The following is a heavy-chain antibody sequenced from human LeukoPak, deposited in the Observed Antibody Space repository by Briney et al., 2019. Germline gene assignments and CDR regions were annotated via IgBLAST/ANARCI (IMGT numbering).Heavy chain of an antibody. V-gene: IGHV4-4*02. D-gene: IGHD3-22*01. CDR1: GGSISSSNW. J-gene: IGHJ4*02. CDR3: ARDLGYDSSGLDY. Sequence: PSETLSLTCAVSGGSISSSNWWSWVRPPPGKGLEWIGEIYHSGSTNYKPSLKRRVTISVDKSKNQLYLKLSSVTAADTAVYYCARDLGYDSSGLDYWGQGTLVTVSS. CDR2: IYHSGST.